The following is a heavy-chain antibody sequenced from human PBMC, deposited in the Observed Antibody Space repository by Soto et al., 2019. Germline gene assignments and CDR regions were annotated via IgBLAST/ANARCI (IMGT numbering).Heavy chain of an antibody. D-gene: IGHD2-2*01. CDR2: ISAYNGNT. CDR1: RLAIESKC. CDR3: ARGIVSSPPFDY. V-gene: IGHV1-18*01. J-gene: IGHJ4*02. Sequence: GVPAEASSKDCRLAIESKCRRSACHAPGQGLEWMGWISAYNGNTNYAQKLQGRVTMTTDTSTSTAYMELRSLRSDDTAVYYCARGIVSSPPFDYWGQGTLVTVSS.